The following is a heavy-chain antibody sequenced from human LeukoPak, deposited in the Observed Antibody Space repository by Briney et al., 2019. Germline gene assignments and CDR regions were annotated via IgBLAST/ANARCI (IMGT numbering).Heavy chain of an antibody. J-gene: IGHJ3*02. CDR3: ARDQGYCSSTSCSDDAFDI. Sequence: ASVKVSCEASGGTFSSYAISWVRQAPGQGLEWMGGIIPIFGTANYAQKFQGRVTITADESTSTAYMELSSLRSEDTAVYYCARDQGYCSSTSCSDDAFDIWGQGTMVTVSS. CDR1: GGTFSSYA. V-gene: IGHV1-69*01. CDR2: IIPIFGTA. D-gene: IGHD2-2*01.